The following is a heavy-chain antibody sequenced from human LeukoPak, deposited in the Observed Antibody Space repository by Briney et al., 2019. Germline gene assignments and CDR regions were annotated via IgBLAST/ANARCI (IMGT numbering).Heavy chain of an antibody. CDR2: ISWNSGSI. CDR3: AKDLVAGILPAFDY. V-gene: IGHV3-9*01. D-gene: IGHD6-19*01. CDR1: GFTLYDYA. Sequence: VRSLRLSCAASGFTLYDYAMQWVRQAPGKGREWVSGISWNSGSIGYADSVKGRFTIARDNAKNSLYLQMNRLRAEATALYYCAKDLVAGILPAFDYWGQGTLVTVSS. J-gene: IGHJ4*02.